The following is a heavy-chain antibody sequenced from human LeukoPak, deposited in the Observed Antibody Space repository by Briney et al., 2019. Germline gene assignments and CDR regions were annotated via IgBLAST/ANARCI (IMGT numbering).Heavy chain of an antibody. CDR1: GFTFSAYG. D-gene: IGHD3-9*01. CDR3: AKDPWYYDILTGDNWFDP. J-gene: IGHJ5*02. Sequence: QAGGSLRLSCAASGFTFSAYGMHGVRQAPGKGLEWVAVISYDGSNKYYADSVEGRFTISRDNSKNTLYLQMNSLRAEDTAVYYCAKDPWYYDILTGDNWFDPWGQGTLVTVSS. CDR2: ISYDGSNK. V-gene: IGHV3-30*18.